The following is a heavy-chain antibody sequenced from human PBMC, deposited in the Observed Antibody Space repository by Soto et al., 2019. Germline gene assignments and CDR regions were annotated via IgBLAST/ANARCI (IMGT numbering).Heavy chain of an antibody. J-gene: IGHJ5*02. CDR2: IYNSETN. CDR1: GGSITRGGYY. Sequence: HVQLQESGPGLVKPSETLSLTCTVSGGSITRGGYYWSWIRQHPGKGLEWIGYIYNSETNYYIPCLKSLATISVETSNTQFSMKLTSVAAAAAAVYYCARDPAPWGQGTLVTVSP. V-gene: IGHV4-31*01. CDR3: ARDPAP.